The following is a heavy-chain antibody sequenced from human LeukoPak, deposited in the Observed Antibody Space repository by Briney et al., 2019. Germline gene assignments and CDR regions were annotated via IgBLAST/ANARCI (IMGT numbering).Heavy chain of an antibody. CDR1: GYTFSNHG. V-gene: IGHV1-18*01. D-gene: IGHD4-17*01. CDR2: ISGYNGNT. Sequence: ASVKVSCKTSGYTFSNHGISWVRQAPGQGLEWMGWISGYNGNTNYVKKFRGRVTRTTDTSTSTAYMELRSLSSDDTALYYCARDLSLGRHDDGEPFDYWGQGTLVTVSS. CDR3: ARDLSLGRHDDGEPFDY. J-gene: IGHJ4*02.